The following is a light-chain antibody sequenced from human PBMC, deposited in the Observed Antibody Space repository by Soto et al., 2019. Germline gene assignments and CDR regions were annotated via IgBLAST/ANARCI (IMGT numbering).Light chain of an antibody. CDR3: QQYGRSPST. Sequence: EIVLTQSPGILSLSPGEGATLSCRASQSLSNFFLAWYQQKPGQAPRLLIYGTSSRATGIPDRFSGSGSGTDFTLTISRLEPEDFAVYYCQQYGRSPSTFGGGTKVDIK. CDR2: GTS. V-gene: IGKV3-20*01. J-gene: IGKJ4*01. CDR1: QSLSNFF.